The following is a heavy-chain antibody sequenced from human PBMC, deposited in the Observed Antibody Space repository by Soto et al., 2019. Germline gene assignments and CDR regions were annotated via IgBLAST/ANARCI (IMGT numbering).Heavy chain of an antibody. V-gene: IGHV1-18*03. J-gene: IGHJ2*01. CDR1: GDMSITYG. Sequence: QIQLDQSGAEMKKPGASVKVSCTASGDMSITYGVPWVRKAPGQGLEWMGWMSTSNGDTKTSQKFKGRLTMTTETSTNIVFMELTNLSSEDMAVYYCARARYFAPVHRQWCYFDLWGRGTLVTVSS. D-gene: IGHD2-15*01. CDR2: MSTSNGDT. CDR3: ARARYFAPVHRQWCYFDL.